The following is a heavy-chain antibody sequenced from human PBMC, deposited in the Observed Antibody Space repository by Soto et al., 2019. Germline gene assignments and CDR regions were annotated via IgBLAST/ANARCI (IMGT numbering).Heavy chain of an antibody. D-gene: IGHD6-6*01. CDR1: GGSISSYY. CDR2: IYYTGST. Sequence: TSETLSLTCSISGGSISSYYWTWIRQPPGKGLEWIGNIYYTGSTNYSPSLKSRVTISIDTSKNQFSLQLTSVSAADTAMYYCTTRPSSVGWFDPWGQGTLVTVSS. J-gene: IGHJ5*02. V-gene: IGHV4-59*01. CDR3: TTRPSSVGWFDP.